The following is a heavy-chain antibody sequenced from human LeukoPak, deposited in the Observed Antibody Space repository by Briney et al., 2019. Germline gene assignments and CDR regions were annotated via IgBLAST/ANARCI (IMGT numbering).Heavy chain of an antibody. CDR2: ISSSSSTI. CDR3: AREPTNLWFGELFSTREYFQH. V-gene: IGHV3-48*01. J-gene: IGHJ1*01. D-gene: IGHD3-10*01. CDR1: GFTFGTYV. Sequence: PGGSLRLSCVASGFTFGTYVMSWVRQAPGKGLEWVSYISSSSSTIYYADSVKGRFTISRDNAKNSLYLQMNSLRAEDTAVYYCAREPTNLWFGELFSTREYFQHWGQGTLVTVSS.